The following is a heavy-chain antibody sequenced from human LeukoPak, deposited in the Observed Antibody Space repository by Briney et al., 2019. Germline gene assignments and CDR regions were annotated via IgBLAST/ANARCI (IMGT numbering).Heavy chain of an antibody. CDR2: IYTSGST. CDR1: GGSISSGSYY. J-gene: IGHJ4*02. V-gene: IGHV4-61*02. D-gene: IGHD3-16*01. CDR3: ARRTFGGVIKY. Sequence: TLSLTCTVSGGSISSGSYYWSWIRQPAGKGLEWIGRIYTSGSTNYNPSLKSRVTISVDTSKNQFSLKLSSVTAADTAVYYCARRTFGGVIKYWGQGTLVTVSS.